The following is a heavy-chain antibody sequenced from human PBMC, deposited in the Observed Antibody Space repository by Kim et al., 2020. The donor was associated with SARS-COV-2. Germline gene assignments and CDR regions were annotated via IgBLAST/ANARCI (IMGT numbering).Heavy chain of an antibody. V-gene: IGHV4-4*07. Sequence: TNSNPSLKSRVPMSVGTSKNQFSLKLSSVTTADTAVYYCAACLRLGDFDYWGQGTLVTVSS. CDR2: T. CDR3: AACLRLGDFDY. J-gene: IGHJ4*02. D-gene: IGHD3-16*01.